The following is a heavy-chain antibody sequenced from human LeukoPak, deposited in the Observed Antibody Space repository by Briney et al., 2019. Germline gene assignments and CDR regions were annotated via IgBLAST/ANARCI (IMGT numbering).Heavy chain of an antibody. J-gene: IGHJ5*02. CDR1: GLTFSSYW. V-gene: IGHV3-74*01. Sequence: GGSLRLSCVASGLTFSSYWMHWVRQAPGKGLVCVSVINTGGSWTNYADSAKGRFTISRDNAKNTLYLQMNSLRAEDTAVYYCARGIAATGNPNWFDPWGQGTLVTVSS. CDR3: ARGIAATGNPNWFDP. D-gene: IGHD6-13*01. CDR2: INTGGSWT.